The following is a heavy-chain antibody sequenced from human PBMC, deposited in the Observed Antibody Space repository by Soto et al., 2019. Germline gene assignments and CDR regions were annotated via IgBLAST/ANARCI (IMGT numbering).Heavy chain of an antibody. CDR1: GLTLSSYA. D-gene: IGHD3-10*01. J-gene: IGHJ3*02. Sequence: EVQLLESGGGLVQPGGSLRLSCAASGLTLSSYAMSWVRQAPGKGLEWVSTISESGGNTYYADSVKGRFTISRDKSKNXLFLQMNSLRAEDTAVYYCARDPKYGSGNSDAFDIWGQGTMVTVSS. V-gene: IGHV3-23*01. CDR3: ARDPKYGSGNSDAFDI. CDR2: ISESGGNT.